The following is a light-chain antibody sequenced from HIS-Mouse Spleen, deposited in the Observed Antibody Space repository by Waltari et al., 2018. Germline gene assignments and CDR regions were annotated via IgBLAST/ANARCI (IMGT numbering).Light chain of an antibody. Sequence: QSALTQPASVSGSPGQSITISCTGTSSDVGGYNYVSWYHKHPGKAPKLMIYDVSNRPSGVSNRFSGSKSGKPASLTISGLQAEDEADYYCSSYTSSSTWVFGGGTKLTVL. CDR1: SSDVGGYNY. J-gene: IGLJ3*02. CDR3: SSYTSSSTWV. CDR2: DVS. V-gene: IGLV2-14*03.